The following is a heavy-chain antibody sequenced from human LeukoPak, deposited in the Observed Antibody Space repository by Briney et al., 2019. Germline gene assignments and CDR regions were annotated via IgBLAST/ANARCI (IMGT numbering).Heavy chain of an antibody. V-gene: IGHV3-49*04. CDR3: TRGPIQVWLYYGMDV. D-gene: IGHD5-18*01. CDR1: GFTFGDHA. Sequence: GGSLRLSCTASGFTFGDHAMSWVRQAPGKGLEWVCFIRSKAYGGTTEYVASVKGRFIISRDDSKSIAYLQMNSLKTEDTAVYYCTRGPIQVWLYYGMDVWGQGTPVIVSS. J-gene: IGHJ6*02. CDR2: IRSKAYGGTT.